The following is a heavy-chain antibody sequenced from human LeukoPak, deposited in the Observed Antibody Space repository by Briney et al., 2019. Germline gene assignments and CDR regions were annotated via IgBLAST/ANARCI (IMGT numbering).Heavy chain of an antibody. CDR3: ATLLWFGDFDY. Sequence: ASVKVSCKTSGYMFTGFFIHWVRQAPGQGLEWMGSVSPNNGGTSYAETFQGRVNMTTDTSTRTAYLQLTALRFHDTDVYYCATLLWFGDFDYWGQGTPVTVSS. CDR2: VSPNNGGT. D-gene: IGHD3-10*01. V-gene: IGHV1-2*02. CDR1: GYMFTGFF. J-gene: IGHJ4*02.